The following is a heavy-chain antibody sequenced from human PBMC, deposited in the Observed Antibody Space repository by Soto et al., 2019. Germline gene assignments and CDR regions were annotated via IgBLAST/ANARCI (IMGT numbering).Heavy chain of an antibody. D-gene: IGHD3-16*01. V-gene: IGHV1-18*01. CDR2: INGYNGNT. Sequence: QVQLVQSGAEVKKPGASVKVSCKASGYTFTSYGITWVRQAPGQGLEWLGWINGYNGNTNYAQKLQGRVTMTTDTSTSTAYMELRSLRSDDTAVYYCARMGDVPYYYYGMDVWGQGTTVTASS. CDR3: ARMGDVPYYYYGMDV. J-gene: IGHJ6*02. CDR1: GYTFTSYG.